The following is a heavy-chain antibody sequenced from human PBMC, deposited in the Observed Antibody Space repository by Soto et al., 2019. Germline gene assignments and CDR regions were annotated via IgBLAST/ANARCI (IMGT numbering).Heavy chain of an antibody. CDR3: ARHRALIAAAGPIDY. V-gene: IGHV4-39*01. CDR1: GGSSSSSSYY. J-gene: IGHJ4*02. D-gene: IGHD6-13*01. CDR2: IYYSGNT. Sequence: KPSETLSLTCTVSGGSSSSSSYYWGWIRQPPGKGLEWIGSIYYSGNTYYNPSLKSRVTISVDTSKNQFSLKLSSVTAADTAVYYCARHRALIAAAGPIDYWGQGTLVTVS.